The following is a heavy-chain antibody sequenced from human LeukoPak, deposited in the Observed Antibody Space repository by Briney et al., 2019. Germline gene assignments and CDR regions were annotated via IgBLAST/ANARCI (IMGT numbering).Heavy chain of an antibody. D-gene: IGHD3-10*01. Sequence: PGGSLRLSCAASGFTFSSYWMHWVRQAPGKGLVWVSRINSDGSSTSYADSVKGRFTISRDNAKNTLYLQMNSLRAEDTAVYYCARDPLNAYGWDAFDIWGQGTMVTVSS. J-gene: IGHJ3*02. CDR3: ARDPLNAYGWDAFDI. CDR2: INSDGSST. V-gene: IGHV3-74*01. CDR1: GFTFSSYW.